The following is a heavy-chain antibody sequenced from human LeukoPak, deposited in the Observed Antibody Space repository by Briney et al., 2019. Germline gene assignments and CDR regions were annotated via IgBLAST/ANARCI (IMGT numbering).Heavy chain of an antibody. CDR1: GFTFSRYS. CDR3: ARGRKGLGYCSSTSCHRKRNYYYYYMDV. J-gene: IGHJ6*03. Sequence: GGSLRLSCAASGFTFSRYSMNWVRQAPGKGLEWVSCISSSSSYIYYANSVKGRFTISRDNAKNSLYLQMNSLRAEDTAVYYCARGRKGLGYCSSTSCHRKRNYYYYYMDVWGKGTTVTISS. CDR2: ISSSSSYI. V-gene: IGHV3-21*04. D-gene: IGHD2-2*01.